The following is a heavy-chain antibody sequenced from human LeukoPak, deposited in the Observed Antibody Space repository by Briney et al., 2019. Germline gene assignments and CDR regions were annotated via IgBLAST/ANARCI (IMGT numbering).Heavy chain of an antibody. CDR2: ISGSGDYT. CDR3: ATTLRSGSYYFDS. CDR1: EFTFSDYA. V-gene: IGHV3-23*01. D-gene: IGHD1-26*01. J-gene: IGHJ4*02. Sequence: GGSLRLSCAASEFTFSDYAMGWVRQPPGKGLEWVSTISGSGDYTYYADSVRGRFTISRDNSKNTLYLQMNSLRVEDTAVYYCATTLRSGSYYFDSWGQGTLVTVSS.